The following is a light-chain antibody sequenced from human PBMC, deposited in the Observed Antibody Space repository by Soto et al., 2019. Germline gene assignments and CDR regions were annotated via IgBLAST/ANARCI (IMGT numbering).Light chain of an antibody. CDR3: QQYNNWPRT. CDR1: QSVSSN. Sequence: EIVMTQSPATLSVSTGERATLSCRASQSVSSNLAWYQQNPGQAPRLLIYGASTRATGIPARFSGSGSGTECTLTISSLQSEDFAVYYFQQYNNWPRTFRQGTKVEIK. J-gene: IGKJ1*01. CDR2: GAS. V-gene: IGKV3-15*01.